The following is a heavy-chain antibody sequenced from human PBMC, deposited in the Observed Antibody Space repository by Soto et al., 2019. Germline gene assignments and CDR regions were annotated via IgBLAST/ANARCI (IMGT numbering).Heavy chain of an antibody. J-gene: IGHJ4*02. V-gene: IGHV1-18*01. Sequence: ASVKVSCKASGYTFTSYGISWVRQAPGQGLEWMGWISGYNGNTHYSQKFQGKVTMTTDTSTSTAYMELRNLRSDDTAVYYCAREGIVATIDYWGQGTLVTVSS. CDR2: ISGYNGNT. CDR3: AREGIVATIDY. CDR1: GYTFTSYG. D-gene: IGHD5-12*01.